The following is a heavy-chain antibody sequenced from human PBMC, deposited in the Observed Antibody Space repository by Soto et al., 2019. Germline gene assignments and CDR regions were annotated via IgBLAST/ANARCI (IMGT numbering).Heavy chain of an antibody. D-gene: IGHD2-15*01. J-gene: IGHJ6*03. CDR1: GGSFSGYY. Sequence: SETLSLTCAVYGGSFSGYYWSWIRQPPGKGLEWIGEINHSGSTYYNPSLKSRVTISVDTSKNQFSLKLSSVTAADTAVYYCARQGYCSGGSCLWSGSFYYHYMDVWGKGTTVTVSS. CDR2: INHSGST. V-gene: IGHV4-34*01. CDR3: ARQGYCSGGSCLWSGSFYYHYMDV.